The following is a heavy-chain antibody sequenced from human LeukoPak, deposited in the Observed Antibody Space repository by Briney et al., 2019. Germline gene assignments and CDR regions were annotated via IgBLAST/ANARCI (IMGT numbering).Heavy chain of an antibody. Sequence: GGSLRLSCEASGFTFSRYSLTWVRQAPGKGLEWVSSISSSSSYIYYADSVKGRFTISRDNAKNSLYLQMNSLRAEDTALYYCARQADPAMLIWSFTDYWGQGTLVTVSS. CDR3: ARQADPAMLIWSFTDY. J-gene: IGHJ4*02. D-gene: IGHD5-18*01. CDR1: GFTFSRYS. V-gene: IGHV3-21*01. CDR2: ISSSSSYI.